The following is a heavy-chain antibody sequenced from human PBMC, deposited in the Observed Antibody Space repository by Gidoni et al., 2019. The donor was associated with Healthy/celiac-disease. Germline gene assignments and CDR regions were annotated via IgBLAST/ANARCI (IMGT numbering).Heavy chain of an antibody. J-gene: IGHJ5*02. Sequence: EVQLVESGGGLVQPGGSLRLSCAASGFTFSSYWMSWVRQAPGKGLGWVANIKQDGSEKYYVDSVKGRFTISRDNAKNSLYLQMNSLRAEDTAVYYCARDGAVAGTGLWFDPWGQGTLVTVSS. CDR1: GFTFSSYW. V-gene: IGHV3-7*03. D-gene: IGHD6-19*01. CDR3: ARDGAVAGTGLWFDP. CDR2: IKQDGSEK.